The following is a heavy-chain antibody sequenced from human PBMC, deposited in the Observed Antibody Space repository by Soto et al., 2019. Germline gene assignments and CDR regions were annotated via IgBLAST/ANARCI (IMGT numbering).Heavy chain of an antibody. CDR2: ISGSGGST. J-gene: IGHJ1*01. D-gene: IGHD4-17*01. CDR1: GFTFSSSA. V-gene: IGHV3-23*01. CDR3: ARFTTPLPTEYFQH. Sequence: GGSLRLSCVASGFTFSSSAMSWVRQAPGKGLEWVSVISGSGGSTYYADSVKGRFTISRDNSKNTLYLQMNSLRAEDTAVYYCARFTTPLPTEYFQHWGQGTLVTV.